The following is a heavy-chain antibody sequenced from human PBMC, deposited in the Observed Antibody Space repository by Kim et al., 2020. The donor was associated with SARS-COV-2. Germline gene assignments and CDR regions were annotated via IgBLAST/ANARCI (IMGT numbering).Heavy chain of an antibody. CDR1: GFTFSSYS. CDR3: ARVGATHIAAEGYFDL. Sequence: GGSLRLSCAASGFTFSSYSMNWVRQAPGKGLEWVSSISSSSSYIYYADSVKGRFTISRDNAKNSLYLQMNSLRAEDTAVYYCARVGATHIAAEGYFDLWGRGTLVTVSS. D-gene: IGHD6-13*01. CDR2: ISSSSSYI. V-gene: IGHV3-21*01. J-gene: IGHJ2*01.